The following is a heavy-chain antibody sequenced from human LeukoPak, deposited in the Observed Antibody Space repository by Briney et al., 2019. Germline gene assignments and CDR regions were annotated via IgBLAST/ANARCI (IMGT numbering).Heavy chain of an antibody. J-gene: IGHJ4*02. CDR2: IKQGGSEK. D-gene: IGHD1-26*01. CDR1: GFSFSSYW. V-gene: IGHV3-7*05. Sequence: GGSLRLSCAASGFSFSSYWMTWVRQAPGQGLDWVANIKQGGSEKYYVDSVKGRFTISRDDAKNSLYLQMNSLRAEDTAIYYCAKLGATDGLAYWGQGTLVTVSS. CDR3: AKLGATDGLAY.